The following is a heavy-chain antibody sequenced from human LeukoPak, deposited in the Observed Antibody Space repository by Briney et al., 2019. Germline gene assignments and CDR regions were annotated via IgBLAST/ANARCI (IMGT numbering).Heavy chain of an antibody. D-gene: IGHD3-10*01. V-gene: IGHV3-48*03. J-gene: IGHJ4*02. CDR1: GFTFSSYG. CDR2: ICGNAYTM. CDR3: ARDWGYNYGPGSYYFYS. Sequence: GGSLRLSCAASGFTFSSYGMNWVRQAPGKGLKWVSHICGNAYTMYYADSVKGRFAISRDNAKNSLFLQMNSLRVEDTAVYYCARDWGYNYGPGSYYFYSWGQGILVTVSS.